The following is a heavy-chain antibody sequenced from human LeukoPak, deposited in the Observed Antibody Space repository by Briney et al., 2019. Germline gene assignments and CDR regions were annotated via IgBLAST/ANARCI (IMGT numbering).Heavy chain of an antibody. CDR1: GFTFSDYW. CDR3: ARRGGSSSRRSPIDY. J-gene: IGHJ4*02. CDR2: IKQDGSQR. D-gene: IGHD6-6*01. Sequence: GGSLRLSCTASGFTFSDYWMTWVRQAPGKGPEWVANIKQDGSQRYYVDSVWGRFTISRDNAKNSLFLQMNGLRAEGTAVYYCARRGGSSSRRSPIDYWGQGTLVTVSS. V-gene: IGHV3-7*01.